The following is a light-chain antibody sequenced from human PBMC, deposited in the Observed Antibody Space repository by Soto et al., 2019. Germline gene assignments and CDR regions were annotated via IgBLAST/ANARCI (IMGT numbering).Light chain of an antibody. CDR1: SSDVGGYHY. CDR3: SSYAGSNTLV. V-gene: IGLV2-8*01. CDR2: GVT. J-gene: IGLJ2*01. Sequence: QSVLTQPPSASGSPGQSVTISCTGTSSDVGGYHYVSWYQQHPGKAPKLMIHGVTKRPPAVPDRFSGSKSGNTASLTVSGVQGEDEADYYCSSYAGSNTLVFGGGTKLTVL.